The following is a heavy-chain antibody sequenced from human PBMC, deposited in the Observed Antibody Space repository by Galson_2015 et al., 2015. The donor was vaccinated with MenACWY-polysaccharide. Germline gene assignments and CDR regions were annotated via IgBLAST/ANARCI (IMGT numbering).Heavy chain of an antibody. CDR1: GYNSNIYY. J-gene: IGHJ6*02. D-gene: IGHD2-2*01. CDR2: INPSGGGT. V-gene: IGHV1-46*02. Sequence: SVKVSCKAYGYNSNIYYMHWVRQAPGQGPEWMGTINPSGGGTSYAQKFQGRVTMTRDTSTSTVYMELSSLRSEDTAVYYCARGRYCSGPSCSNYYYYYGMDVWGQGTTVTVSS. CDR3: ARGRYCSGPSCSNYYYYYGMDV.